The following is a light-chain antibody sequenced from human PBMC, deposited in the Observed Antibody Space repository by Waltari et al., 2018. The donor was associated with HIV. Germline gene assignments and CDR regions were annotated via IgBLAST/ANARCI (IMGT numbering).Light chain of an antibody. CDR2: EAS. V-gene: IGKV1-39*01. CDR1: QSISTS. J-gene: IGKJ1*01. Sequence: DIQLTQSPSSLPASVRDRVTITCRASQSISTSLNWYQHKPGEAPKLLIFEASRLHTGVPSRFSGSGSGTQFTLTISSLQPEDFATYYCQQAYRGRTFGQGTKVDIK. CDR3: QQAYRGRT.